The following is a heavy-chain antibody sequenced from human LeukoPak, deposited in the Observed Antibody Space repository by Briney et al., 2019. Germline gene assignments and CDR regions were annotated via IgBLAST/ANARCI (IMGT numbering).Heavy chain of an antibody. J-gene: IGHJ4*02. CDR1: GYTFTGYY. Sequence: GASVKVSCKASGYTFTGYYMHWVRQAPGQGLEWMGWINPNSGGTNYAQKFQGRVTMTRDTSISTAYMELSRLRSDDTAVYYCARERKKYSSGNYGYWGQGTLVTVSS. CDR2: INPNSGGT. CDR3: ARERKKYSSGNYGY. V-gene: IGHV1-2*02. D-gene: IGHD6-19*01.